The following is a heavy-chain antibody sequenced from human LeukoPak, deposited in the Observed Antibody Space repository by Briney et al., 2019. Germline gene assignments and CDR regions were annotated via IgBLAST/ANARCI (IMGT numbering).Heavy chain of an antibody. V-gene: IGHV4-61*02. CDR2: IYTGGST. CDR3: ARYSSSSTFLDY. CDR1: GGSISSGTYY. D-gene: IGHD6-6*01. J-gene: IGHJ4*02. Sequence: SETLSLTCTVSGGSISSGTYYWSWIRQPAGKGLEWIGRIYTGGSTYYNPSLKSRVTISVDTSKNQFSLRLTSVTAADTAVYYCARYSSSSTFLDYWGQGTLVTVSS.